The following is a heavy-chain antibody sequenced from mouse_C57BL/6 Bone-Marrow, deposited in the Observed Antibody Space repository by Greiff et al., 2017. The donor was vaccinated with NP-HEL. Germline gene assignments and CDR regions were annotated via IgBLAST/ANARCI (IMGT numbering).Heavy chain of an antibody. D-gene: IGHD2-1*01. J-gene: IGHJ3*01. CDR1: GFTFSSYA. CDR2: ISSGGDYI. CDR3: ARDWGYGNYPAY. V-gene: IGHV5S21*01. Sequence: EVQGVESGEGLVKPGGSLKLSCAASGFTFSSYAMSWVRQTPEKRLEWVAYISSGGDYIYYADTVKGRFTISRDNARNTLYLQMSSLKSEDTAMYYCARDWGYGNYPAYWGQGTLVTVSA.